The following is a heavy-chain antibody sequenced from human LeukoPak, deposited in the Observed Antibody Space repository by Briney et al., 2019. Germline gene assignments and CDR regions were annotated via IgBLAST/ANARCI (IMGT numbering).Heavy chain of an antibody. CDR2: ISGSGGST. CDR3: AKYYYGSGSYPVFDY. Sequence: PGGSLRLSCAASGFTFSSYAMSWVRLAPGKGLEWVSAISGSGGSTYYADSVKGRFTISRDNSKNTLYLQMNSLRAEDTAVFYCAKYYYGSGSYPVFDYWGQGTLVTVSS. D-gene: IGHD3-10*01. CDR1: GFTFSSYA. J-gene: IGHJ4*02. V-gene: IGHV3-23*01.